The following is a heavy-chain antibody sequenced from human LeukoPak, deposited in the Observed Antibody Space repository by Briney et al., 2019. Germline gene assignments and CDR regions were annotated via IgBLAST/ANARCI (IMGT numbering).Heavy chain of an antibody. D-gene: IGHD3-9*01. Sequence: SQTLSLTCTVSGGSISSGGYYWNWIRQSPSRGLEWLGRTYYRSKWYNDYAVSVKSRISVNPDTTKNQFSLQLSSVTPEDTAVYYCARAYYDISTGYLDYWGQGTLVTVSP. CDR2: TYYRSKWYN. CDR1: GGSISSGG. CDR3: ARAYYDISTGYLDY. J-gene: IGHJ4*02. V-gene: IGHV6-1*01.